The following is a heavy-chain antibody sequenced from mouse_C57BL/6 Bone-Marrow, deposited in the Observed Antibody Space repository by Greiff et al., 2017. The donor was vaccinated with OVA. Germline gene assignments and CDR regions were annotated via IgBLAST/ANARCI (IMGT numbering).Heavy chain of an antibody. CDR3: ARSSSNYFIYFDY. J-gene: IGHJ2*01. D-gene: IGHD2-5*01. Sequence: VKLQESGPGLVAPSQSLSITCTVSGFSLTSYAISWVRQPPGKGLEWLGVIWTGGGTNYNSALKSRLSISKDNSKSQVFLKMNSLQTDDTARYYCARSSSNYFIYFDYWGQGTTLTVSS. CDR1: GFSLTSYA. CDR2: IWTGGGT. V-gene: IGHV2-9-1*01.